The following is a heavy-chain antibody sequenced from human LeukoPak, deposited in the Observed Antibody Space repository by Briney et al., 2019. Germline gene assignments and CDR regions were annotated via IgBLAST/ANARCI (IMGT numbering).Heavy chain of an antibody. J-gene: IGHJ3*02. Sequence: GGSLRLSCAASGFTFSSYGMHWVRQAPGKGLEWVAVISYDGSNKYYADSVKGRFTISRDNSKNTLYLQMNSLRAEDTAVYYCAKDHETGWWAFDIWGQGTMVTVSS. CDR3: AKDHETGWWAFDI. D-gene: IGHD2-8*02. CDR2: ISYDGSNK. V-gene: IGHV3-30*18. CDR1: GFTFSSYG.